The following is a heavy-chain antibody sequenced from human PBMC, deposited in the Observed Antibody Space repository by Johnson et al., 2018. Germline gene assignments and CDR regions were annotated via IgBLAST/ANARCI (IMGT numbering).Heavy chain of an antibody. CDR3: AKVKGIVVPSQHYMDV. CDR2: ISYDGNYK. Sequence: VQLVESGGGVVQPGRSLRLSCAASGFTFSSYGMHWVRQAPGKGLEWVAVISYDGNYKYYADSVKGRFIISRDSSKNTVYLQLNSLRAEDAAVYYCAKVKGIVVPSQHYMDVWGKGTTVTVSS. V-gene: IGHV3-30*18. J-gene: IGHJ6*03. D-gene: IGHD2-2*01. CDR1: GFTFSSYG.